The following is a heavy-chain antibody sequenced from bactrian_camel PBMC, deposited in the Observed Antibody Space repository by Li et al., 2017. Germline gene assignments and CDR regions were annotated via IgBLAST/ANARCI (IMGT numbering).Heavy chain of an antibody. J-gene: IGHJ4*01. CDR2: IQGGDRGST. CDR3: AADVWPVGLDH. V-gene: IGHV3S40*01. Sequence: VQLVESGGGLVQPGGSLILSCAASGFSFSPYFMSWVRQAPGKGLEWVTRIQGGDRGSTYIADSVKGRFTVSRDNAKNTVYLHMNSLKPEDTAVYYCAADVWPVGLDHWGQGTQVTVS. D-gene: IGHD1*01. CDR1: GFSFSPYF.